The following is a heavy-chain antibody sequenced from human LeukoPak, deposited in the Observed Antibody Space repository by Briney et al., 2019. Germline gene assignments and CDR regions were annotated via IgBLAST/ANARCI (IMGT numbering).Heavy chain of an antibody. CDR2: IYSGDSAT. CDR1: GYSLSDYW. CDR3: ARHRGSGYYDY. D-gene: IGHD3-3*01. Sequence: GESLKISCKGSGYSLSDYWIGWARQMPGKGLEWMGIIYSGDSATTYNPSFQGQVTISADKSISTAYLQWSSLKASDTAIYYCARHRGSGYYDYWGQGTLVTVSS. V-gene: IGHV5-51*01. J-gene: IGHJ4*02.